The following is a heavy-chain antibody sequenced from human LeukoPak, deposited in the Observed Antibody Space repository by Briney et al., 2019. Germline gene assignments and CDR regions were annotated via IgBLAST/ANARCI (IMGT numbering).Heavy chain of an antibody. V-gene: IGHV4-59*08. CDR2: IYYSGNT. CDR1: GDSISRYY. D-gene: IGHD5-12*01. CDR3: ARQIVDIVATIDY. Sequence: PSETLSLTCTVSGDSISRYYWSWIRQPPGKGLEWIGYIYYSGNTNYNPSLKSRVTISLNTSKNQFSLKLSSVTAADTAVYYCARQIVDIVATIDYWGQGTLVTVSS. J-gene: IGHJ4*02.